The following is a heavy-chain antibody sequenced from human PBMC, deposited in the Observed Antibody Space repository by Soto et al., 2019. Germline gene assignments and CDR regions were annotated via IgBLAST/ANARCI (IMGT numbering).Heavy chain of an antibody. D-gene: IGHD3-3*01. CDR2: ISSGSSTI. CDR3: ARDFWSGYRNWFDP. V-gene: IGHV3-48*02. Sequence: PGGSLSLSCVASGFPFSSYSMNWVRQAPGKGLEWLSYISSGSSTIYYADSVKGRFTISRDNAKNSLYLQMNSLRDEDTAVYYCARDFWSGYRNWFDPWGQGTLVTVSS. J-gene: IGHJ5*02. CDR1: GFPFSSYS.